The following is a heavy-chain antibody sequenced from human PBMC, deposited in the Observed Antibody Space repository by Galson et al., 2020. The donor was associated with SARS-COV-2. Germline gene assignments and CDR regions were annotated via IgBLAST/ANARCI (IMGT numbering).Heavy chain of an antibody. Sequence: GESLKISCAASGFTFTQYAMTWVRQAPGKGLEWVSSITGIGDRTYYADSVKGRFTISGDNSKNMVYLEMNSLRADDTAVYYCARCLIWQQLLGDYWGQGTLVTVSS. CDR3: ARCLIWQQLLGDY. V-gene: IGHV3-23*01. CDR2: ITGIGDRT. J-gene: IGHJ4*02. D-gene: IGHD6-13*01. CDR1: GFTFTQYA.